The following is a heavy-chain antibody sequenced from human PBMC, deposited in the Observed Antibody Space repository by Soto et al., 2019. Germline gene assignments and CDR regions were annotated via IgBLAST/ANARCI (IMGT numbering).Heavy chain of an antibody. V-gene: IGHV4-30-4*01. CDR1: GGSISSGDYY. J-gene: IGHJ4*02. D-gene: IGHD2-15*01. CDR2: IYYSGST. CDR3: ATETRGIGD. Sequence: QVQLQESGPGLVKPSQTLSLTCTVSGGSISSGDYYWSWIRQPPGKGLEWFGYIYYSGSTYYIPSLKSRVTTAVDTSKNQFSRKLRSVTAADTAVYYCATETRGIGDWGQGTLVTVSS.